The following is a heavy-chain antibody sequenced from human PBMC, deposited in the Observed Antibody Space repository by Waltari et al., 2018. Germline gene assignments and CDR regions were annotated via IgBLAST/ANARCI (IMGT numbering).Heavy chain of an antibody. Sequence: QVHLVQPGAEVKKPGSSVKVSCTASGAPFCTNALSCVGQAPGQGLEWMGGIIPIFGTANYGQKFQGRVTITTDESTSTAYMELSSLRSEDTAVYYCARGPEGDYYDSSVLQHWGQGTLVTVSS. V-gene: IGHV1-69*05. CDR2: IIPIFGTA. D-gene: IGHD3-22*01. J-gene: IGHJ1*01. CDR1: GAPFCTNA. CDR3: ARGPEGDYYDSSVLQH.